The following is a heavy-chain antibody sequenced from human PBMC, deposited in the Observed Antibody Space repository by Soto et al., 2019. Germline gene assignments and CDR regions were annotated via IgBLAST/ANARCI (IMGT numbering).Heavy chain of an antibody. J-gene: IGHJ6*02. Sequence: ASETLSLTCTVSGGSISSGGYYWSWIRQHPGKGLEWIGYIYYSGSTYYNPSLKSRVTISVDTSKNQFSLKLSSVTAADTAVYYCARDNIAAAGNYYYYGMDFWGQGTTVTVSS. D-gene: IGHD6-13*01. V-gene: IGHV4-31*03. CDR2: IYYSGST. CDR1: GGSISSGGYY. CDR3: ARDNIAAAGNYYYYGMDF.